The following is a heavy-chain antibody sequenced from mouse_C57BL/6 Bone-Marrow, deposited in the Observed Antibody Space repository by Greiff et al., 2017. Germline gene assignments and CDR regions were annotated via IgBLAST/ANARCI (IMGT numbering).Heavy chain of an antibody. CDR2: INPNNGGT. CDR3: ARSACLAY. V-gene: IGHV1-26*01. J-gene: IGHJ3*01. CDR1: GYTFTDYY. Sequence: VQLQQSGPELVKPGASVKISCKASGYTFTDYYMNWVKQSHGKSLEWIGDINPNNGGTSYNQKFKGKATLTVDKSSSTAYMELRSLTSEDSAVYYCARSACLAYWGQGTLVTVSA.